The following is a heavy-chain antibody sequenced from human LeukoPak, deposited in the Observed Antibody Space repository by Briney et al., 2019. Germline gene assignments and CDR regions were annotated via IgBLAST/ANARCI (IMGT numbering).Heavy chain of an antibody. CDR2: IKQDGSEK. CDR3: ARDGGYCSSTSCYTLDYFDY. D-gene: IGHD2-2*01. CDR1: GFPFPTYA. J-gene: IGHJ4*02. V-gene: IGHV3-7*01. Sequence: PGGSLRLSCLASGFPFPTYAMSWVRQAPGKGLEWVANIKQDGSEKYYVDSVKGRFTISRDNAKNSLYLQMNSLRAEDTAVYYCARDGGYCSSTSCYTLDYFDYWGQGTLVTVSS.